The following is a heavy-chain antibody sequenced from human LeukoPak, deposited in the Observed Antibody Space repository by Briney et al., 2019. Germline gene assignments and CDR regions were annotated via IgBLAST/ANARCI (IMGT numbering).Heavy chain of an antibody. V-gene: IGHV3-74*01. CDR3: ATMHTYDFWSSYSNFDY. D-gene: IGHD3-3*01. CDR2: INSDGSST. CDR1: GFTFSSYW. J-gene: IGHJ4*02. Sequence: PGGSLRLSCAASGFTFSSYWMHWVRQAPGKGLGWVSRINSDGSSTIYADSVKGRFTISRDKAKKTLYLQMNSLRADDTAVYYCATMHTYDFWSSYSNFDYWGQGTLVTVSS.